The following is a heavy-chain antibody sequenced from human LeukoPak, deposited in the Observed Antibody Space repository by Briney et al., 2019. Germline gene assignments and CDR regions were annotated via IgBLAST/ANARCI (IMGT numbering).Heavy chain of an antibody. Sequence: GGSLRLSCAASGFTFSSYAMHWVRQASGKGLEYVSAISSNGGSTYYANSVKGRFTISRDNSKNTLYLQMGSLRAEDMAVYYCARAPPSHGAFDIWGQGTMVTVSS. CDR2: ISSNGGST. J-gene: IGHJ3*02. D-gene: IGHD2-2*01. CDR1: GFTFSSYA. V-gene: IGHV3-64*01. CDR3: ARAPPSHGAFDI.